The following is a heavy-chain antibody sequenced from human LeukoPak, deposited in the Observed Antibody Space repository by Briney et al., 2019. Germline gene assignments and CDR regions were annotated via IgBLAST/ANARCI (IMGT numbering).Heavy chain of an antibody. CDR3: ARHKGATLLDC. CDR2: INPNSGDT. CDR1: GYTDIHCY. D-gene: IGHD4/OR15-4a*01. J-gene: IGHJ4*02. Sequence: ASVKVSCQASGYTDIHCYMHWVRQAPAKGLEWMGWINPNSGDTHYAQPFQGRVTMTSDTYIHTAYMELSGLTSDDTDVYYCARHKGATLLDCWGQGTLVSVSS. V-gene: IGHV1-2*02.